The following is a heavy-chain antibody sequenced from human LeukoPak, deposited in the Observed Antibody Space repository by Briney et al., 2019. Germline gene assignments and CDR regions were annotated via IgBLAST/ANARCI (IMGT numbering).Heavy chain of an antibody. Sequence: PGGSLRLSCAASGFTFSSYSMNWVRQAPGKGLEWVSSISSSSYIYYADSVKGRFTISRDNAKNSLYLQMNSLRAEDTAVYYCARGAYSSSWYALIDYWGQGTLVTVSS. CDR1: GFTFSSYS. D-gene: IGHD6-13*01. J-gene: IGHJ4*02. CDR3: ARGAYSSSWYALIDY. V-gene: IGHV3-21*01. CDR2: ISSSSYI.